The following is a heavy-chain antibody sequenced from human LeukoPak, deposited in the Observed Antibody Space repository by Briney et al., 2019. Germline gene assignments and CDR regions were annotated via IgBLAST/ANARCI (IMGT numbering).Heavy chain of an antibody. CDR1: GGSFSGYY. J-gene: IGHJ5*02. Sequence: SSETLSLTCAVYGGSFSGYYWSWIRQPPGKGLEWIGEINHSGSTNYNPSLKSRVTISVDTSKNQFSLKLSSVTAADTAVYYCASRYCSGGSCYSGGPNWFDPWGQGTLVTVSS. CDR3: ASRYCSGGSCYSGGPNWFDP. V-gene: IGHV4-34*01. CDR2: INHSGST. D-gene: IGHD2-15*01.